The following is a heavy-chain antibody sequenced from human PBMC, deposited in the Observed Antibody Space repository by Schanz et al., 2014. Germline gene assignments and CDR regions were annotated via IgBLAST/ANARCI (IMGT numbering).Heavy chain of an antibody. V-gene: IGHV3-11*01. J-gene: IGHJ3*01. CDR1: GFIFNDYY. CDR3: ARENLNWEAFDL. CDR2: ISRDGTTS. D-gene: IGHD7-27*01. Sequence: QVQLVESGGGLVKPGGSLRLSCAASGFIFNDYYMNWIRQAPGKGLEWLSYISRDGTTSYYADSVKGRFTISRDNAKNSLYLEMTSLRGEDTAVYYCARENLNWEAFDLWGQGTVVIVSS.